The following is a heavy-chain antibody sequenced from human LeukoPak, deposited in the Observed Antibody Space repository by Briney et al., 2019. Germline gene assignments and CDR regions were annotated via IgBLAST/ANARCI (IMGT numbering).Heavy chain of an antibody. CDR3: ARGKDSSGYYPYYYYMDV. D-gene: IGHD3-22*01. V-gene: IGHV4-39*07. Sequence: SETLSLTCTVSGGSISSSSYYWGWIRQPPGMGLEWIGSIYYSGSTYYNPSLKSRVTISVDTSKNQFSLKLSSVTAADTAVYYCARGKDSSGYYPYYYYMDVWGKGTTVTVSS. CDR2: IYYSGST. CDR1: GGSISSSSYY. J-gene: IGHJ6*03.